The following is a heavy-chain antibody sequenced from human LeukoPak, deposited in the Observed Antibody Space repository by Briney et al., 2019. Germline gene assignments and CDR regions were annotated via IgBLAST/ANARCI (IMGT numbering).Heavy chain of an antibody. CDR1: GFSFDDYA. Sequence: PGGSLRLSCAASGFSFDDYAMHWVRQAPGKGLEWVSGISWNSVTMDYADSVKGRFTISRDNAKNSLYLRMNSLRAEDTALYYCAKEGRAFDYWGQGTLVTVSS. J-gene: IGHJ4*02. CDR3: AKEGRAFDY. V-gene: IGHV3-9*01. CDR2: ISWNSVTM.